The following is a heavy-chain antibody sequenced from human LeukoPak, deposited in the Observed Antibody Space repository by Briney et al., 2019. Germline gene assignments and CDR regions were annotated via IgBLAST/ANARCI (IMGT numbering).Heavy chain of an antibody. CDR2: MNPNSGNT. CDR3: ARGRNYYDSSGYMPSDDY. Sequence: ASVKVSCKASGYTFTSYDINWVRQATGQGLEWMGWMNPNSGNTFYAQKFQGRVSMTRDTSISTAYMELTRLRSEDTAVYYCARGRNYYDSSGYMPSDDYWGQGTLVTVSS. D-gene: IGHD3-22*01. V-gene: IGHV1-8*01. J-gene: IGHJ4*02. CDR1: GYTFTSYD.